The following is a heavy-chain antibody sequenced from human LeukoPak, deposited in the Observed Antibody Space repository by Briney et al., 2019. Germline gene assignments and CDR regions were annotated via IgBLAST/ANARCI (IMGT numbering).Heavy chain of an antibody. D-gene: IGHD3-22*01. Sequence: GGSLRLSCAASGFTFSSYSMNWVRQAAGKGLEWVSSISSSSSYIYYADSVKGRFTISRDNAKNSLYLQMNSLRAEDTAVYYCARDLDSSGYYEVDYWGQGTLVTVSS. CDR1: GFTFSSYS. V-gene: IGHV3-21*01. J-gene: IGHJ4*02. CDR3: ARDLDSSGYYEVDY. CDR2: ISSSSSYI.